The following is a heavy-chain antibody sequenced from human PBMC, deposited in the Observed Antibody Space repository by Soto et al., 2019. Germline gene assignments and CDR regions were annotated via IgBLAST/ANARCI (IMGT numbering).Heavy chain of an antibody. V-gene: IGHV1-69*01. J-gene: IGHJ6*02. D-gene: IGHD3-9*01. Sequence: QVQLVQSGAEVKKPGSSVKVSCKASGGTFSSYAISWVRQAPGQGLEWMGGIIPIFGTANYAQKFQGRVKITADESTSTAYMELSSLRCEDTAVYYCARAPRYFYWLLRGDGMDVWGQGTTVTVSS. CDR2: IIPIFGTA. CDR1: GGTFSSYA. CDR3: ARAPRYFYWLLRGDGMDV.